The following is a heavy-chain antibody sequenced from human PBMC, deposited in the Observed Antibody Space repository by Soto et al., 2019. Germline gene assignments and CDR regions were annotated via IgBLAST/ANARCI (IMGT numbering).Heavy chain of an antibody. D-gene: IGHD4-17*01. Sequence: QVQLVQSGAEVKKPGSSVKVSCKASGGSLSNYGISWVRQAPGQGLEWMGGIIPVFGTANYAQKFQGRVTFAAGEVTKLVCMDVNTLRSEVTAGCYWAGGGANQSVVTTYTAMDVWGQGTTVTVSS. CDR2: IIPVFGTA. CDR3: AGGGANQSVVTTYTAMDV. CDR1: GGSLSNYG. J-gene: IGHJ6*02. V-gene: IGHV1-69*12.